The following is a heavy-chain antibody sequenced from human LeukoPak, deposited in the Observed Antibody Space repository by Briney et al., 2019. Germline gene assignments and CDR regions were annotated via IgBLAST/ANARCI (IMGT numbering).Heavy chain of an antibody. CDR2: IIPIFGTA. CDR1: GGTFSSYA. D-gene: IGHD3-3*01. Sequence: GSSVKVSCKASGGTFSSYAISWVRQAPGQGLEWMGGIIPIFGTANYAQKFQGRVTITTDESTSTAYMELSSLRSEDTAVYYCASLSDFKLAFDIWGQGTMVTVSS. CDR3: ASLSDFKLAFDI. J-gene: IGHJ3*02. V-gene: IGHV1-69*05.